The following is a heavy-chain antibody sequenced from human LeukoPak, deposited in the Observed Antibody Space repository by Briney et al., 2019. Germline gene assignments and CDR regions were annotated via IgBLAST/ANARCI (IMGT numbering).Heavy chain of an antibody. J-gene: IGHJ4*02. D-gene: IGHD3-22*01. CDR3: AREDLQRSYYYDSSGYPDY. CDR1: GYTFTSYY. CDR2: INPSGGST. Sequence: ASVKVSCKASGYTFTSYYMRWVRQAPGQGLEWMGIINPSGGSTSYAQKFQGRVTMTRDMSTSTVYMELSSLRSEDTAVYYCAREDLQRSYYYDSSGYPDYWGQGTLVTVSS. V-gene: IGHV1-46*01.